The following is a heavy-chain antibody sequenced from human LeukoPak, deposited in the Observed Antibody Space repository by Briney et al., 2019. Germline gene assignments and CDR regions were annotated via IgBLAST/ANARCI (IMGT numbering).Heavy chain of an antibody. CDR1: GGSISSNNW. J-gene: IGHJ4*02. Sequence: SGTLSLTCAVSGGSISSNNWWSWVRQPPGKGLEWIGEIFHRGNTHYNPSLKSRVTISVDKSKNQFSLKLSSVTAADTAVYYCARAVGGSYWGAHFDYWGQGTLVTVSS. CDR2: IFHRGNT. D-gene: IGHD1-26*01. CDR3: ARAVGGSYWGAHFDY. V-gene: IGHV4-4*02.